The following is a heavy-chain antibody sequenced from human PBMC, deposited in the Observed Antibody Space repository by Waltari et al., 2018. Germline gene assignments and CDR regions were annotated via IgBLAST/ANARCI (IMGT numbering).Heavy chain of an antibody. V-gene: IGHV3-53*02. CDR2: LYSGGTT. CDR1: AFTVSSNY. CDR3: ARGLSGTYHYFDY. J-gene: IGHJ4*02. Sequence: EVQLVETGGDLIQPGGSLRLSCAASAFTVSSNYMSWVRQAPGKGLEGVSVLYSGGTTYYADSVKGRFTISRDKSKNTLYLQMNSLRAEDTAVYYCARGLSGTYHYFDYWGQGTLVTVSS. D-gene: IGHD1-26*01.